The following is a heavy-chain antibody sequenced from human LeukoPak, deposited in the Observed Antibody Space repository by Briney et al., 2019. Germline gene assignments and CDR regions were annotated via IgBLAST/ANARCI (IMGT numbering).Heavy chain of an antibody. V-gene: IGHV1-2*04. CDR3: ARALYDSAVYFDY. J-gene: IGHJ4*02. CDR1: GYTCTGYY. Sequence: ASVNVSCKASGYTCTGYYMHWVRQATGQGLEWMGWINPNSGGTNYAQKFQGWVTMTRDTSISTAYMELSRLRSDDTAVYYCARALYDSAVYFDYWGQGTLVTVSS. CDR2: INPNSGGT. D-gene: IGHD5/OR15-5a*01.